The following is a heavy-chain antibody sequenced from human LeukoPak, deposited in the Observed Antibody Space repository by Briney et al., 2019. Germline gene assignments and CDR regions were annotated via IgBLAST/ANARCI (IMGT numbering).Heavy chain of an antibody. CDR3: ARDHSSGYHHDAFDI. Sequence: GGSPRLSCAASGFTFSSYGMHWVRQAPGKGLEWVAVIWYDGSNKYYADSVKGRFTISRDNSKNTLYLRMNSLRAEDTAVYYCARDHSSGYHHDAFDIWGQGTMVTVSS. CDR1: GFTFSSYG. CDR2: IWYDGSNK. D-gene: IGHD3-22*01. V-gene: IGHV3-33*01. J-gene: IGHJ3*02.